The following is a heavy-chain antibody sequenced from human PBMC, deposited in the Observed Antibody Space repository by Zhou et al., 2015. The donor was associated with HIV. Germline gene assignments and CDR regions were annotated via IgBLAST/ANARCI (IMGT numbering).Heavy chain of an antibody. Sequence: GQLVQSGPEVKKPGASVKVSCKAYYTFITSGISWVRQAPGQGLEWMGWVSNYNGKTEYAEKFQGRVSMTSDRSSTTSYLELRRLRIDDTALYFCARDPGVLSGPGALLDVWGQGTLVTVSS. CDR3: ARDPGVLSGPGALLDV. CDR1: YTFITSG. V-gene: IGHV1-18*01. CDR2: VSNYNGKT. D-gene: IGHD3-10*01. J-gene: IGHJ4*01.